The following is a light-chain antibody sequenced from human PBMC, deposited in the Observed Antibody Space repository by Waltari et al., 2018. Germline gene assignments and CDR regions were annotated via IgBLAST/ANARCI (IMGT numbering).Light chain of an antibody. CDR2: DVS. CDR1: SSDVGFYNY. CDR3: NSYAGSSSWV. V-gene: IGLV2-14*01. J-gene: IGLJ3*02. Sequence: QSALTQPASVSGSPGQSITISCTGTSSDVGFYNYVSWYQQHPGKAPKLMIYDVSERPSGVSNRFPCSKSGNTASLTISGLQAEDEADYYCNSYAGSSSWVFGGGTKLTVL.